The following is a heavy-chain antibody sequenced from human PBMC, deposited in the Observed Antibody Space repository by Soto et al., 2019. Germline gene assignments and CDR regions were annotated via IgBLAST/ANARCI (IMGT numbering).Heavy chain of an antibody. CDR2: ISGSGGST. Sequence: GGSLRLSCAASGFTFSSYAMSWVRQAPGKGLEWVSIISGSGGSTYYADSVKGRFTISRDNSKNTLYLQMNSLRAEDTAVYYCAKSSAYGELYYYYGMDVWGQGDHGHRLL. J-gene: IGHJ6*02. D-gene: IGHD4-17*01. CDR1: GFTFSSYA. CDR3: AKSSAYGELYYYYGMDV. V-gene: IGHV3-23*01.